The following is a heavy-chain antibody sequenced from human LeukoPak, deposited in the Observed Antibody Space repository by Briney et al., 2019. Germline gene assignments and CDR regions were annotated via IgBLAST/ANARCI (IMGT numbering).Heavy chain of an antibody. J-gene: IGHJ4*02. D-gene: IGHD3-10*01. CDR1: GFTLSCYG. V-gene: IGHV3-30*18. CDR2: ISYDGSNK. CDR3: ANENYYGSGSYADH. Sequence: GGAPRLSCAAPGFTLSCYGMHLVRPAPGQGAGWGAVISYDGSNKFYADSVKGRFTISRDNSKNTLYLQMNSLRAEDTAVYYCANENYYGSGSYADHWGQGTLVTVSS.